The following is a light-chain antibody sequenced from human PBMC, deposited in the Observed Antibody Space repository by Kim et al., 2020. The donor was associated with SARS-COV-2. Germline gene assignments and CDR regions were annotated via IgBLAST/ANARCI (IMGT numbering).Light chain of an antibody. V-gene: IGKV1-5*03. CDR3: QQYNSYPWT. CDR2: KAS. J-gene: IGKJ1*01. CDR1: ISSW. Sequence: ISSWLAWYQQKPGKAPKLLIYKASSLESGVPSRFSGSGSGTQFTLTISSLQPDDFATYYCQQYNSYPWTFGQGTKVDIK.